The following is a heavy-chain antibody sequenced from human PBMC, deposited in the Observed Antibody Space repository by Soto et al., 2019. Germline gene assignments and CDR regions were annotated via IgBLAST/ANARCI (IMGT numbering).Heavy chain of an antibody. CDR1: GYDCSTYW. V-gene: IGHV5-51*01. D-gene: IGHD2-2*01. Sequence: PGESLKISCKGFGYDCSTYWFGWVRPMSGKGPEWMGVMYHGYSDTRLNPSLRVRVTLSVDTSVSTAYLQWDSLQASDTAIYYCARLPRDCNYTSRYFADSWGQGTQVTVSS. CDR3: ARLPRDCNYTSRYFADS. J-gene: IGHJ4*02. CDR2: MYHGYSDT.